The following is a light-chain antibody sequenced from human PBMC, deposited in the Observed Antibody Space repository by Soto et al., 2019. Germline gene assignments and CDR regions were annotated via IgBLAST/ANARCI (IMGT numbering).Light chain of an antibody. Sequence: EIVMTQSPATLSVSPGERATLSCRASQSVRSNLAWYQQKPGQAPRLLISGASTRATGIPARFSGSGSGTEFTLTICSLQSEDFAVYYCQQHHHWPWTFGQGTKVEIK. V-gene: IGKV3-15*01. J-gene: IGKJ1*01. CDR1: QSVRSN. CDR2: GAS. CDR3: QQHHHWPWT.